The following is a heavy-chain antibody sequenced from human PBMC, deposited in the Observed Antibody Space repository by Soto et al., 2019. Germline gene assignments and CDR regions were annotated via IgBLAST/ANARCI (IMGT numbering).Heavy chain of an antibody. D-gene: IGHD3-10*01. CDR3: GKVSGTRVRGILDS. CDR2: ISDDGNNK. J-gene: IGHJ4*02. Sequence: QVQLVESGGGVVQPGRSLRLSCAASGFIFGNYAVHWVRQAPGRGLEWLAVISDDGNNKNYADSVKGRFTISRDNSKNTLYLQLNSLRAEDTAVYFCGKVSGTRVRGILDSWGQGTLVTVSS. CDR1: GFIFGNYA. V-gene: IGHV3-30*04.